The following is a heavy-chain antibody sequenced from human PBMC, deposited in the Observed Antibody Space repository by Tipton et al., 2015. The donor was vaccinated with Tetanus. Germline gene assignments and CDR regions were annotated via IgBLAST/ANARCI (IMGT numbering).Heavy chain of an antibody. Sequence: SLRLSCAASGFTLSRYTLNWVRQAPGKGLEWVSTISSTSYYTYYADSVKGRFTISRDNSRNTLYLQMNSLRAEDTAVYFCAGVYYYDSVGPWGIDYWGQGTLVTVSS. J-gene: IGHJ4*02. CDR3: AGVYYYDSVGPWGIDY. CDR2: ISSTSYYT. V-gene: IGHV3-23*01. CDR1: GFTLSRYT. D-gene: IGHD3-22*01.